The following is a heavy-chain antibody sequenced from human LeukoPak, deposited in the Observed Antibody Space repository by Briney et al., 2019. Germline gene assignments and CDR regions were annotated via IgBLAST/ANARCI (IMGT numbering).Heavy chain of an antibody. Sequence: AASVKVSCKASGYTFTGYYMHWVRQAPGQGLEWMGWINPNSGGTNYAQKFQGRVTMTRDKSISTAYLQWSSLKASDTAMYYCARHEDIAAAGIDYWGQGTLVTVSS. V-gene: IGHV1-2*02. CDR1: GYTFTGYY. J-gene: IGHJ4*02. D-gene: IGHD6-13*01. CDR3: ARHEDIAAAGIDY. CDR2: INPNSGGT.